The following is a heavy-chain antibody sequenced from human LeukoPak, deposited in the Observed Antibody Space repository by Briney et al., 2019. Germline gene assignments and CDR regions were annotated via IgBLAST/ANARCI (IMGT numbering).Heavy chain of an antibody. J-gene: IGHJ4*02. Sequence: VASVKVSCKASGYTFTSYAMNWVRQAPGQGLEWMGGIIPIFGTANYAQKFQGRVTITADESTSTAYMELSSLRSEDTAVYYCASQPRTSQWLRFNYWGQGTLVTVSS. CDR3: ASQPRTSQWLRFNY. D-gene: IGHD5-12*01. CDR2: IIPIFGTA. V-gene: IGHV1-69*13. CDR1: GYTFTSYA.